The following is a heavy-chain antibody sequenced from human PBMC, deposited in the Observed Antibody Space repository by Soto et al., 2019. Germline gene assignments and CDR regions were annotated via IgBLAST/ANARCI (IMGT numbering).Heavy chain of an antibody. J-gene: IGHJ4*02. V-gene: IGHV4-4*02. CDR3: ARALAANNYFDY. Sequence: SETLSLTCAVSGGSISSSNWWSWVRQPPGKGLEWIGEIYHSGSTNYNPSLKSRVTISVDKSKNQFSLKLSSVTAADTTVYYCARALAANNYFDYWGQGTLVTVSS. D-gene: IGHD2-15*01. CDR1: GGSISSSNW. CDR2: IYHSGST.